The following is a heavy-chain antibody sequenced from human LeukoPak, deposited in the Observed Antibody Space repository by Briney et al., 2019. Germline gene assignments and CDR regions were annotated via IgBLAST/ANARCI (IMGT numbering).Heavy chain of an antibody. J-gene: IGHJ4*02. CDR3: ARGLGGDIVVVPAAIRYYFDY. D-gene: IGHD2-2*02. Sequence: GASVKVSCKASGYTFTSYGISWVRQAPGQGLEWMGWISAYNGNTNYAQKLQGRVTMTTDTSTSTAYMELRSLRSDDTAVYYCARGLGGDIVVVPAAIRYYFDYWGQGTLVTVSS. V-gene: IGHV1-18*01. CDR1: GYTFTSYG. CDR2: ISAYNGNT.